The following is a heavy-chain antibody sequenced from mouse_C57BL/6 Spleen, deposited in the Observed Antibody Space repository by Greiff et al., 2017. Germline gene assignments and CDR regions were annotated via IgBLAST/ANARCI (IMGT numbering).Heavy chain of an antibody. CDR3: ARSGTVLYFDY. V-gene: IGHV1-52*01. CDR2: IDPSDSET. CDR1: GYTFTSYW. J-gene: IGHJ2*01. Sequence: QVQLQQPGAELVRPGSSVKLSCKASGYTFTSYWMHWVKQRPIQGLEWIGNIDPSDSETHYNQKFKDKATLTVDKSSSTAYMQLSSLTSEDSAVYYCARSGTVLYFDYWGQGTTLTVSS. D-gene: IGHD3-3*01.